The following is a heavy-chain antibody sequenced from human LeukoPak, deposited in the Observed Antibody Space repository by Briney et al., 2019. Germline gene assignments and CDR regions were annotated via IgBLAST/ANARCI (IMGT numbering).Heavy chain of an antibody. J-gene: IGHJ5*02. CDR1: GFTLSGYS. CDR3: ARCGGGNPRWFDP. Sequence: GGSLRLSCAASGFTLSGYSMNWVRQAPGKGLEWVSSISSSSSYIYYSDSVKGRFTISRDNAKNSMYLQMNSLRAEDTAVYYCARCGGGNPRWFDPWGQGTLVTVSS. V-gene: IGHV3-21*01. CDR2: ISSSSSYI. D-gene: IGHD4-23*01.